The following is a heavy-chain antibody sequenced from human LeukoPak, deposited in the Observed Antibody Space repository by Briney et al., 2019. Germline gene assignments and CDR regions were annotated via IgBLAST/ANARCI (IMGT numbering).Heavy chain of an antibody. CDR1: GFTFSSYE. D-gene: IGHD3-9*01. Sequence: GGSLRLSCAASGFTFSSYEMNWVRQAPGKGLEWVSYISSSGSTIYYADSVKGRFTISRDNSKNTLYLQMNSLRAEDTAVYHCARELLRYFDWLPAYWGQGTLVTVSS. CDR2: ISSSGSTI. J-gene: IGHJ4*02. CDR3: ARELLRYFDWLPAY. V-gene: IGHV3-48*03.